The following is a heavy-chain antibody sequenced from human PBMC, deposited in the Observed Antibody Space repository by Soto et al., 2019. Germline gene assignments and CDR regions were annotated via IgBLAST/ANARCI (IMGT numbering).Heavy chain of an antibody. CDR1: GFTFSSYS. J-gene: IGHJ6*02. D-gene: IGHD2-2*01. V-gene: IGHV3-21*01. Sequence: GGSLRLSCTASGFTFSSYSMNWVRQAPGKGLEWVSSISSSSSYIYYADSVKGRFTISRDNAKNSLYLQMNSLRAEDTAVYYCARGXVLDVVVPAALYYGMDVWGQGTTVTVSS. CDR2: ISSSSSYI. CDR3: ARGXVLDVVVPAALYYGMDV.